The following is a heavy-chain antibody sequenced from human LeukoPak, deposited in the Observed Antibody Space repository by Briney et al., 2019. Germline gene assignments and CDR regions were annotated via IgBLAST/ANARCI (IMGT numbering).Heavy chain of an antibody. CDR2: ISTSSSYI. Sequence: TGGSLRLSCAASGFTFSSYYMNWVRQAPGKELEWVSCISTSSSYIYYADSLKGRFTISRDNGKNSLYLQMNSLRAEDTAVYYCASQLGDASGIWGQGTMVTVSS. D-gene: IGHD6-13*01. CDR1: GFTFSSYY. V-gene: IGHV3-21*01. J-gene: IGHJ3*02. CDR3: ASQLGDASGI.